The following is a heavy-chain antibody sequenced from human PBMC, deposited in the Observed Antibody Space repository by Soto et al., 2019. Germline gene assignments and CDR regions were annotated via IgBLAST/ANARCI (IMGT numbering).Heavy chain of an antibody. Sequence: QITLKESGPTLVKRTQTLTLTCTFSWFSLSDNGVGVGWIRQPPGKALEWLALIYWDDEKIYSPSLKTRLTITKDTSKNQVLLTMTNMDPVDTATYYCAHRLTWDAFDIWGQGTMVTVSS. J-gene: IGHJ3*02. CDR1: WFSLSDNGVG. CDR3: AHRLTWDAFDI. CDR2: IYWDDEK. D-gene: IGHD1-26*01. V-gene: IGHV2-5*02.